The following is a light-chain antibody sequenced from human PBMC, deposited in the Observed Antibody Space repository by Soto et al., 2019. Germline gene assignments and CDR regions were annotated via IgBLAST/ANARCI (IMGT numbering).Light chain of an antibody. CDR3: FSFTTTSTHV. CDR2: EVN. V-gene: IGLV2-14*01. CDR1: SSDIGAYDY. J-gene: IGLJ1*01. Sequence: QSALTQPASLSGSPGQSITISCTGTSSDIGAYDYVSWFQQHPGNAPKLMIPEVNNRPSGVSNRFSGSTSGNTAYLTISGLQVEAEAESFCFSFTTTSTHVFGTGTKVTVL.